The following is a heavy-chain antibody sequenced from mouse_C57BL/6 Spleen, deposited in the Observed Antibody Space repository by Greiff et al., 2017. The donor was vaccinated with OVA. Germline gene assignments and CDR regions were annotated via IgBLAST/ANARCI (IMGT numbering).Heavy chain of an antibody. CDR2: INPNNGGT. CDR3: ARRLGDYYWYFDV. CDR1: GYTFTDYN. Sequence: VQLQQSGPELVKPGASVKIPCKASGYTFTDYNMDWVKQSHGKSLEWIGDINPNNGGTIYNQKFKGKATLTVDKSSSTAYMELRSLTSEDTAVYYCARRLGDYYWYFDVWGTGTTVTVSS. J-gene: IGHJ1*03. D-gene: IGHD3-3*01. V-gene: IGHV1-18*01.